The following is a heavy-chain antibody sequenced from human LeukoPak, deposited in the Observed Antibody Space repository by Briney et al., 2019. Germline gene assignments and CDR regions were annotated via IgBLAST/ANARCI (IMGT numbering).Heavy chain of an antibody. CDR3: ARDRVERATISNYYYYMDV. D-gene: IGHD5-24*01. Sequence: SETLSLTCTVSGGSISSYYWSWIRQPAGKGLEWIGRIYTSGSTTYNPSLKSRVTMSVDTSKNQFSLKLSSVTAADTAVYYCARDRVERATISNYYYYMDVWGKGTTVTVSS. CDR1: GGSISSYY. V-gene: IGHV4-4*07. J-gene: IGHJ6*03. CDR2: IYTSGST.